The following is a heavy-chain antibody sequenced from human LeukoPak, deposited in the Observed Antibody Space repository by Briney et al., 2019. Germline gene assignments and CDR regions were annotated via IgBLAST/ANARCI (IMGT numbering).Heavy chain of an antibody. CDR1: GFTFSSYS. J-gene: IGHJ5*02. D-gene: IGHD2-2*01. CDR3: AKDRPNVPAASKVDNWFDP. V-gene: IGHV3-21*04. Sequence: GGSLRLSCAASGFTFSSYSMTWVRQAPGKGLEWVSSFTSGSRSIYYADSVKGRFTISRDNAKKSLYLQMNSLRAEDTAVYYCAKDRPNVPAASKVDNWFDPWGQGTLVTVSS. CDR2: FTSGSRSI.